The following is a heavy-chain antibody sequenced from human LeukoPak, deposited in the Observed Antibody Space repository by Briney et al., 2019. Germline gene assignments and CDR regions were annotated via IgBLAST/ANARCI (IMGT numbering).Heavy chain of an antibody. V-gene: IGHV5-51*01. CDR2: IYPGDSDT. CDR1: GYRFTSYW. J-gene: IGHJ4*02. CDR3: ARLRTPQWSKYFDY. D-gene: IGHD3-3*01. Sequence: GESLKISFKGSGYRFTSYWIGWVRQMPGKGLECMGTIYPGDSDTRYSPSFQGQVTISADKSISTAYLRWSSLKASDTAMYYCARLRTPQWSKYFDYWGQGTLVTVSS.